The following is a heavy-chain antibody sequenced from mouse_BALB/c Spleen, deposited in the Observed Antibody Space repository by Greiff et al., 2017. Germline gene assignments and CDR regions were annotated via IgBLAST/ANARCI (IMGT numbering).Heavy chain of an antibody. CDR2: VNPYNGGT. J-gene: IGHJ3*01. Sequence: EVQLQQSGPELVKPGASVKMSCKASGYTFTDYYMDWVKQSHGESFEWIGRVNPYNGGTSYNQKFKGKATLTVDKSSSTAYMELNSLTSEDSAVYYCASARFAYWGQGTLVTVSA. V-gene: IGHV1-19*01. CDR3: ASARFAY. CDR1: GYTFTDYY.